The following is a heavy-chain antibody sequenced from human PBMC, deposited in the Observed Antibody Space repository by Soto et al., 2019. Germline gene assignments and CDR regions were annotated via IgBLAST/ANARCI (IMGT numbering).Heavy chain of an antibody. CDR2: ISSSSSTI. V-gene: IGHV3-48*02. D-gene: IGHD3-22*01. CDR1: GFTFSSYS. J-gene: IGHJ6*02. CDR3: ARDTRYYDSPWDYYGMDV. Sequence: GGSLRLSCAASGFTFSSYSMNWVRQAPGKGLEWVSYISSSSSTIYYADSVKGRFTISRDNAKNSLYLQMNSLRDEDTAVYYCARDTRYYDSPWDYYGMDVWGQGTTVTVSS.